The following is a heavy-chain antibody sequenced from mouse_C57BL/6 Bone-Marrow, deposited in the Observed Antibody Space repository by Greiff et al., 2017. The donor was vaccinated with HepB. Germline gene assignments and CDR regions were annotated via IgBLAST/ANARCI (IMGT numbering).Heavy chain of an antibody. CDR1: GFSLTSYG. CDR3: SQRLGGAMDY. CDR2: IWGGGST. Sequence: QVQLQQSGPGLVAPSQSLSITCTVSGFSLTSYGVDWVRQPPGKGLEWLGVIWGGGSTNYNSALMSRLSISEYNSKSQVFLKMNSLKTDDTAMYYCSQRLGGAMDYWGQGTSVTVSS. D-gene: IGHD4-1*01. J-gene: IGHJ4*01. V-gene: IGHV2-9*01.